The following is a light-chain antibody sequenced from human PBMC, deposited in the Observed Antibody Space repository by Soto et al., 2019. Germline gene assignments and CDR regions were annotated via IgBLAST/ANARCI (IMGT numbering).Light chain of an antibody. CDR3: QQRSSWHT. V-gene: IGKV3-11*01. CDR2: DAS. CDR1: QSVSSY. J-gene: IGKJ1*01. Sequence: EIVLTQSPATLSLSPGERATLSFRASQSVSSYLAWYQQKPGQAPRLLIYDASNRATGIPARFSGSGSGTDFTLTISSLEPEDSAIYYCQQRSSWHTFGQGTKGDIK.